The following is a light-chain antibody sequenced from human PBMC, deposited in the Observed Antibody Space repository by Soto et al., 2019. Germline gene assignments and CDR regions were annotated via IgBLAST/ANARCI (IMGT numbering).Light chain of an antibody. V-gene: IGKV1-39*01. CDR2: AAS. CDR1: QSISSY. CDR3: HSRA. J-gene: IGKJ5*01. Sequence: DIQMTQSPSSLSAPVGDRVTITCRASQSISSYLNWYQQKPGKAPKLLIYAASSLQSGVPSRFSGSGSETEFTLTISRLQPDDFATYFCHSRAFGQGTRLE.